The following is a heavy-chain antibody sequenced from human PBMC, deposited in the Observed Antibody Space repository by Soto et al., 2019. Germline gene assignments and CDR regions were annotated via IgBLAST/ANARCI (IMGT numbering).Heavy chain of an antibody. CDR3: ARDGPPGSYYDSSGYTRDAFDI. V-gene: IGHV3-33*01. D-gene: IGHD3-22*01. J-gene: IGHJ3*02. CDR2: IWYDGSNK. Sequence: QVQLVESGGGVVQPGRSLRLSCAASGFTFSSYGMHWVRQAPGKGLEWVAVIWYDGSNKYYADSVKGRFTISRDNSKNTLYLQMNSLRAEDTAVYYCARDGPPGSYYDSSGYTRDAFDIWGQGTMVTVSS. CDR1: GFTFSSYG.